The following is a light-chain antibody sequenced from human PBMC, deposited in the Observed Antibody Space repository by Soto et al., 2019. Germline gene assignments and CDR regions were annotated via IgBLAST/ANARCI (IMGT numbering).Light chain of an antibody. Sequence: DIKMTQSPSTLSASVGDRVTITCRASQSISSWLAWYQQKPGKAPKLLIYDASSLESGVPSRFSGSGSATEFTLTISSLQPDDFATYYCQQYNSYAPRYTFGQGTKLEIK. CDR2: DAS. CDR3: QQYNSYAPRYT. V-gene: IGKV1-5*01. J-gene: IGKJ2*01. CDR1: QSISSW.